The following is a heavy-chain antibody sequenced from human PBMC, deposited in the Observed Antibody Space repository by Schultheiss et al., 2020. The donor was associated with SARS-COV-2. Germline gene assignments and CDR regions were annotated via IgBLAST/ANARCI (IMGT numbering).Heavy chain of an antibody. D-gene: IGHD5-24*01. J-gene: IGHJ3*02. CDR3: ARDLEAFDI. CDR2: ISGSGGST. V-gene: IGHV3-23*01. CDR1: GFTFSNAW. Sequence: GGSLRLSCAASGFTFSNAWMSWVRQAPGKGLEWVSAISGSGGSTYYADSVKGRFTISRDNSKNTLYLQMNSLRAEDTAVYYCARDLEAFDIWGQGTMVTVSS.